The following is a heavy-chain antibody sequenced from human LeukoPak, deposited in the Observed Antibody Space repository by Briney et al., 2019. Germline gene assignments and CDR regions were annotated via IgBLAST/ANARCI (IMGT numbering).Heavy chain of an antibody. J-gene: IGHJ4*02. V-gene: IGHV3-23*01. CDR1: GFTFSSYA. CDR3: TRERGGGRNSYFDY. Sequence: PGGSLRLSCAASGFTFSSYAMSWVRQAPGKGLEWVSAISGSGGSTYYADSVKGRFTISRDNAKNSVYLQMNSLRAEDTAVYSCTRERGGGRNSYFDYWGQGILVTVSS. CDR2: ISGSGGST. D-gene: IGHD3-16*01.